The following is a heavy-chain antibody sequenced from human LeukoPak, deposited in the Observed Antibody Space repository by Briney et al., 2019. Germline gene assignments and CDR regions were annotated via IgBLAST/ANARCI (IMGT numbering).Heavy chain of an antibody. V-gene: IGHV4-39*07. CDR2: IYYSGST. D-gene: IGHD1-26*01. J-gene: IGHJ5*02. CDR1: GDSISSSSYY. Sequence: PSETLSLTCTVSGDSISSSSYYWGWIRQPPGKGLEWIGSIYYSGSTYYNPSLKSRVTISVDTSKTQFSLKLSSMTAADTAVYFCARGLGTYYSFLSGWFDPWGQGTLVTVSS. CDR3: ARGLGTYYSFLSGWFDP.